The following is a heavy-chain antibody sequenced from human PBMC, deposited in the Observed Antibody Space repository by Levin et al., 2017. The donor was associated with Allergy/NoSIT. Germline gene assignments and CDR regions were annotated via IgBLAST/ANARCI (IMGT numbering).Heavy chain of an antibody. CDR1: GGSFSGYY. CDR2: INHSGST. CDR3: ARGWRPNYYYGSGSYQY. Sequence: GSLRLSCAVYGGSFSGYYWSWIRQPPGKGLEWIGEINHSGSTNYNPSLKSRVTISVDTSKNQFSLKLSSVTAADTAVYYCARGWRPNYYYGSGSYQYWGQGTLVTVSS. J-gene: IGHJ4*02. V-gene: IGHV4-34*01. D-gene: IGHD3-10*01.